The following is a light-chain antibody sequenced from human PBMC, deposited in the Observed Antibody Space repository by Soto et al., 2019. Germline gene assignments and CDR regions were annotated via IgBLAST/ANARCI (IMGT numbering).Light chain of an antibody. J-gene: IGLJ1*01. CDR3: SSYTSSSTRV. Sequence: QSALTQPASVSGSPGQSITISCTGTSSDVGAYDYVSWYQQHPDKAHKLMIYEVSNRPSGVSNRFSGSKSVNTAILTISGLQADDEADYYCSSYTSSSTRVFGTGTKVTVL. V-gene: IGLV2-14*03. CDR1: SSDVGAYDY. CDR2: EVS.